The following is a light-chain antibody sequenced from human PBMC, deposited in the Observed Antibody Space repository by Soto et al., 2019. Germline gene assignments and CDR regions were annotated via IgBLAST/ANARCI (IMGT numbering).Light chain of an antibody. CDR1: QSVSSS. CDR2: DTS. V-gene: IGKV3-15*01. CDR3: QQYVHWPPGT. J-gene: IGKJ1*01. Sequence: EIVVTQSPATLSVSPGERATLSCRASQSVSSSLAWYQQRPGQAPRLLIYDTSTRAPGIAAGFSGSGSGTEFTLTISSLQSEDVAVYYCQQYVHWPPGTFGQGTKVDIK.